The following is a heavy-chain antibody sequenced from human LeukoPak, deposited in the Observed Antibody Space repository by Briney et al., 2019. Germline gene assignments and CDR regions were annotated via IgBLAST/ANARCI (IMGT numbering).Heavy chain of an antibody. CDR3: ASEPMNGPRYYDSSGYPPQ. CDR1: GGSISTSNYY. D-gene: IGHD3-22*01. V-gene: IGHV4-39*07. J-gene: IGHJ4*02. CDR2: IFYSGST. Sequence: PSETLSLTCTVSGGSISTSNYYWGWIRQPPGTGLEWIGNIFYSGSTYYSPSLKSRVTISVDTSKNQFSLKLSSVTAADTAVYYCASEPMNGPRYYDSSGYPPQWGQGTLVTVSS.